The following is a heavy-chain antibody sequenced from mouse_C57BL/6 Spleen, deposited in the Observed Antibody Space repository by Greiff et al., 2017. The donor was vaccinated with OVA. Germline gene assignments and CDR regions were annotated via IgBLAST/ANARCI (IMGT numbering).Heavy chain of an antibody. CDR3: ARHEGGLYYGSSFFDY. CDR1: GYTFTSYW. CDR2: IHPNSGST. Sequence: QVQLQQPGAELVKPGASVKLSCKASGYTFTSYWMHWVKQRPGQGLEWIGMIHPNSGSTNYNEKFKSKATLTVDKSSSTVYMELSRLTSEDSAVYFCARHEGGLYYGSSFFDYWGQGTTLTVSS. V-gene: IGHV1-64*01. J-gene: IGHJ2*01. D-gene: IGHD1-1*01.